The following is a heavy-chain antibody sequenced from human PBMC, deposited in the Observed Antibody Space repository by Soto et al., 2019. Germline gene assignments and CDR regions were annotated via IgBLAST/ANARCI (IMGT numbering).Heavy chain of an antibody. Sequence: QVQLGQSGAEVKKPGASVKVSCKAPENTPTTYDINWVRQATGQGPEWMGWMNPNSGNTGYAQKCQGRVAMTRNTAINTAYRELSSLRSEDTAVYYCARNSRSLRYFDLWGRGTLVTVSS. CDR2: MNPNSGNT. D-gene: IGHD4-4*01. V-gene: IGHV1-8*02. CDR1: ENTPTTYD. CDR3: ARNSRSLRYFDL. J-gene: IGHJ2*01.